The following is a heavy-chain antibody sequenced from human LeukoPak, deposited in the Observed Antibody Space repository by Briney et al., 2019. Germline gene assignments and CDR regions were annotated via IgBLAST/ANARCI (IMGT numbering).Heavy chain of an antibody. J-gene: IGHJ4*02. Sequence: SETLSLTCTVSGGSISSSSYYWGWIRQPPGKGLEWIGSIYYSGSTYYNPSLKSRVTISVDTSKNQFSLKLSSVTAADTAVHYCARVSSGSYSFGYWGQGTLVTVSS. CDR2: IYYSGST. V-gene: IGHV4-39*07. CDR1: GGSISSSSYY. D-gene: IGHD1-26*01. CDR3: ARVSSGSYSFGY.